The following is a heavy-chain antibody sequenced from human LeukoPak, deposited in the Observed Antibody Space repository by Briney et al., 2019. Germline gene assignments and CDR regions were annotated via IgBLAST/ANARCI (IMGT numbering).Heavy chain of an antibody. CDR1: GFTFSSYG. CDR3: AKGRGYCTNGVCYRIDF. CDR2: ISYDGSNK. D-gene: IGHD2-8*01. J-gene: IGHJ4*02. V-gene: IGHV3-30*18. Sequence: GGSLRLSCAASGFTFSSYGMHWVRQAPGKGLEWVAIISYDGSNKYYADSVKGRFTISRDNSKNTLFLQMNSLRAEDTAVYYCAKGRGYCTNGVCYRIDFWGQGSLVTVSS.